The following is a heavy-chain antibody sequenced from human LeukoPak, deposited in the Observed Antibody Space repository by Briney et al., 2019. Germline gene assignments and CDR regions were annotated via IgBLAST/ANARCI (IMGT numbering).Heavy chain of an antibody. CDR3: ARRGRVEYSSSSYAFDI. Sequence: SETLSLTCTVSGGSISSSSYYWGWIRQPPGKGQEWIGNIYYSGSTYYNPSLKSRVTIFVDTSKNQFSLKLTSVTAADTAVYYCARRGRVEYSSSSYAFDIWGQGTMVTVSS. J-gene: IGHJ3*02. CDR2: IYYSGST. V-gene: IGHV4-39*01. CDR1: GGSISSSSYY. D-gene: IGHD6-6*01.